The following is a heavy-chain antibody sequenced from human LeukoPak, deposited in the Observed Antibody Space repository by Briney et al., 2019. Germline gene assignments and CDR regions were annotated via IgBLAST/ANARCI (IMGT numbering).Heavy chain of an antibody. CDR3: AREFTSAYSGSSRGL. Sequence: GGSLRLSCAASGFTLRSYTMNWVRQAPGKGLEWVSSINGDSSSTYYADSVKGRFTISRDNAENPLYLQMNSLRGEDTAVYYCAREFTSAYSGSSRGLWGQGTLVTVSS. D-gene: IGHD1-26*01. CDR1: GFTLRSYT. V-gene: IGHV3-21*01. J-gene: IGHJ4*02. CDR2: INGDSSST.